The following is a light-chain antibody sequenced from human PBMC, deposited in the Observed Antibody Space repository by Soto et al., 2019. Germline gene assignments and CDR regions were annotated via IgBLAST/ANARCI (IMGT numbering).Light chain of an antibody. J-gene: IGKJ2*01. CDR2: GAS. Sequence: EIVLTQSPGTLSLSPGERATLSCRASQSVTSSYLAWYQQKPGQAPRLLIYGASIRATGIPDRFSASESGTDFTLTISRLEPEDFAVYYCQQYGSSPMYTFGQGTKLEIK. CDR1: QSVTSSY. CDR3: QQYGSSPMYT. V-gene: IGKV3-20*01.